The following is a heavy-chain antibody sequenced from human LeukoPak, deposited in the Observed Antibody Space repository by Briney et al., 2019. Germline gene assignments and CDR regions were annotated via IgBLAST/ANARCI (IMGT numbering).Heavy chain of an antibody. Sequence: GGSLRLSCAASGFTFSSYSMNWVPQAPGKGLECVSSISSSSSYIYYADSVKGRFTISRDNAKNSLYLQMNSRRAEDTAVYYCARDEVKETMTDYWGQGTLVTVSS. CDR2: ISSSSSYI. CDR1: GFTFSSYS. J-gene: IGHJ4*02. V-gene: IGHV3-21*01. D-gene: IGHD3-22*01. CDR3: ARDEVKETMTDY.